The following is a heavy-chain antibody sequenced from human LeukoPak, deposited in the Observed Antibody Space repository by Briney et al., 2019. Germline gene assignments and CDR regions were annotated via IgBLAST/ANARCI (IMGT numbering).Heavy chain of an antibody. V-gene: IGHV4-38-2*01. Sequence: SETLSLTCAVSGYSISSGYFWGWIRQSPGKGLERIGSIYHSGSTYYNPSLKSRVTISVDTSKNQFSLKLSSVTAADTAVYYCTGKYYYDSSGYYYVDYWGQGTLVTVPS. J-gene: IGHJ4*02. CDR3: TGKYYYDSSGYYYVDY. D-gene: IGHD3-22*01. CDR2: IYHSGST. CDR1: GYSISSGYF.